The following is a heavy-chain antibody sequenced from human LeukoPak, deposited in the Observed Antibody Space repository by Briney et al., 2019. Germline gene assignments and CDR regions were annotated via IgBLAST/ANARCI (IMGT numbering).Heavy chain of an antibody. CDR2: ISYDGNNK. D-gene: IGHD2-15*01. V-gene: IGHV3-30-3*01. CDR1: GFTFNMYT. Sequence: PGRSLRLSCAASGFTFNMYTMHWVRQAPGKGLEWVALISYDGNNKYYADSVKGRFTISRDNSKNTLYLQMNSLSAEDTAVYYCARDRKIVVVIATLDYWGQGALVTVSS. J-gene: IGHJ4*02. CDR3: ARDRKIVVVIATLDY.